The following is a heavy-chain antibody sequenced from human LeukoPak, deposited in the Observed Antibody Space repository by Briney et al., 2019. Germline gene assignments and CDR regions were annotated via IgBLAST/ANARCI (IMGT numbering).Heavy chain of an antibody. CDR3: ARMAAGCSSTSCYYYYYYMDV. Sequence: ASVKVSCKASGYTFTGHYMHWVRQAPGQGLEWMGWINPNSGGTNYAQKFQGRVTMTRDTSISTAYMELSRLRSDDTAVYYCARMAAGCSSTSCYYYYYYMDVWGKGTTVTVSS. V-gene: IGHV1-2*02. CDR2: INPNSGGT. D-gene: IGHD2-2*01. J-gene: IGHJ6*03. CDR1: GYTFTGHY.